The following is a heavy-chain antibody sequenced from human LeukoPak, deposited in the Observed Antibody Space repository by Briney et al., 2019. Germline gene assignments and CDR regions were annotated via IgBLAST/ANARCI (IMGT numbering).Heavy chain of an antibody. J-gene: IGHJ5*02. D-gene: IGHD7-27*01. CDR3: AKDVSGP. CDR2: ISWNRGSI. Sequence: GGSLRLSCAASGFTFDDYAMHWVRQAPGKGLEWVSGISWNRGSIGYADSVKGRFTISRDNAKNSLYLQMNSLRAEDTALYYCAKDVSGPWGQGTLVTVSS. V-gene: IGHV3-9*01. CDR1: GFTFDDYA.